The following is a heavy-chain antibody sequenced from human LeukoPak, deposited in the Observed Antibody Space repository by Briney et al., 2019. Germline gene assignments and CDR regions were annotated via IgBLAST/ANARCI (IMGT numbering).Heavy chain of an antibody. CDR3: ARAISRWFDP. CDR1: GYTFTSDY. Sequence: ASVKVSCKASGYTFTSDYIHWVRQAPGQGLEWMGIINLSGGSTSYAQKFQGRVTMTRDTSTSTVYMELSSLRSEDTAVYYCARAISRWFDPWGQGTLVTVSS. V-gene: IGHV1-46*01. CDR2: INLSGGST. J-gene: IGHJ5*02.